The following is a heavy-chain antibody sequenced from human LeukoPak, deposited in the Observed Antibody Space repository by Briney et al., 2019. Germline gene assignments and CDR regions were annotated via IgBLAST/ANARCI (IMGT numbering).Heavy chain of an antibody. Sequence: PGRSLRLSCAASGFTFSDYGMHWVRQAPGKGLEWVAVISYDGSTKYYADSVKGRFTISRDNSKNSLYLQMNSLRTEDTAFYYCAKDRDTSGWDYWGQGTLVTVSS. J-gene: IGHJ4*02. CDR1: GFTFSDYG. V-gene: IGHV3-30*18. CDR2: ISYDGSTK. CDR3: AKDRDTSGWDY. D-gene: IGHD6-19*01.